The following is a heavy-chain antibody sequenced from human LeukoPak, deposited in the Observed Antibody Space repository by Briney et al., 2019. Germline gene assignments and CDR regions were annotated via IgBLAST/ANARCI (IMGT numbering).Heavy chain of an antibody. V-gene: IGHV3-23*01. CDR3: AKGPGYSSGWYYLY. J-gene: IGHJ4*02. CDR1: GFTFSKSA. CDR2: ISSTGGST. D-gene: IGHD6-19*01. Sequence: PGGSLRLSCAASGFTFSKSAMTWVRQAPGKGLEWVSSISSTGGSTYYVDSGKGRFTISRDNPKNTLYLQMNSLRAEDTAVYYCAKGPGYSSGWYYLYWGQGTLVTVSS.